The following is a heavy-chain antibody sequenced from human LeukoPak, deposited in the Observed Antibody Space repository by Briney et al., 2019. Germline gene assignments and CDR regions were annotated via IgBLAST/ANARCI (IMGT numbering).Heavy chain of an antibody. V-gene: IGHV1-18*01. CDR2: ISAYNGNT. CDR3: VLFRYDYVWGSYRPNGYFDY. CDR1: GYTFTNYG. Sequence: ASVKVSCKASGYTFTNYGMNWVRQAPGQGLEWMGWISAYNGNTNYAQKLQGRVTMTTDTSTSTAYMELRSLRSDDTAVYYCVLFRYDYVWGSYRPNGYFDYWGQGTLVTVSS. J-gene: IGHJ4*02. D-gene: IGHD3-16*02.